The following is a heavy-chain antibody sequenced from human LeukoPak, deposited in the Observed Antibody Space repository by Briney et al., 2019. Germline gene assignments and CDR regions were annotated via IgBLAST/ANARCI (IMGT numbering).Heavy chain of an antibody. CDR3: ARGFSYEYFFDY. Sequence: PSETLSLTCAVYGGSFSGYYWSWIRQPPGKGLEWIGEVNHSGGTNYNPSLKSRVTISLDTSKNQFSLRLSSVTAADTAVYYCARGFSYEYFFDYWGQGTLVTVSS. D-gene: IGHD5-18*01. J-gene: IGHJ4*02. CDR1: GGSFSGYY. CDR2: VNHSGGT. V-gene: IGHV4-34*01.